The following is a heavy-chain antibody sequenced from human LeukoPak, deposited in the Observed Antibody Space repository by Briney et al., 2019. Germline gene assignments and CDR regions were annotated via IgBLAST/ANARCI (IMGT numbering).Heavy chain of an antibody. D-gene: IGHD1-26*01. CDR3: ARALPRGSYPPYFDY. Sequence: ASVKVSCKASGGTFSNYTFRWVRQAPGQGLEWMGGVIPIFGASNYAQKFQGRVTMTTDTSTSTAYMELGSLRSDDTAVYYCARALPRGSYPPYFDYWGQGTLVTVSS. J-gene: IGHJ4*02. CDR1: GGTFSNYT. V-gene: IGHV1-69*05. CDR2: VIPIFGAS.